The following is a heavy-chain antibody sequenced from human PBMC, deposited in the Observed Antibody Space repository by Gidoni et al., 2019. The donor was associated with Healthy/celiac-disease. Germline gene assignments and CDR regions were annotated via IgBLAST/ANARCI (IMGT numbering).Heavy chain of an antibody. CDR3: ARGGDIVVVPADYGMDV. Sequence: QVQLVQSGAEVKKPGSSVTVSCKASGYTFTSSDVNWVRQATGQGLEWMGWMNPNSGNTGYAQKFQGRVTMTRNTSISTAYMELSSLRSEDTAVYYCARGGDIVVVPADYGMDVWGQGTTVTVSS. CDR2: MNPNSGNT. J-gene: IGHJ6*02. CDR1: GYTFTSSD. D-gene: IGHD2-2*01. V-gene: IGHV1-8*01.